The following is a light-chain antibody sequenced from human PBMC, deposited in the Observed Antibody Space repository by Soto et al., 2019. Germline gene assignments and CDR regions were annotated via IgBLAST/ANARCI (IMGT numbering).Light chain of an antibody. CDR3: QQRSNWL. J-gene: IGKJ3*01. CDR1: QGVSRY. CDR2: DTS. Sequence: EIVFTQSPATLSLSPGERATLSCRASQGVSRYLAWYQQKPGQSPRLLIYDTSNRATGIPARFSGSGSGTDFTLTXSSLEPEDFAVYYCQQRSNWLFGPGTKVDI. V-gene: IGKV3-11*01.